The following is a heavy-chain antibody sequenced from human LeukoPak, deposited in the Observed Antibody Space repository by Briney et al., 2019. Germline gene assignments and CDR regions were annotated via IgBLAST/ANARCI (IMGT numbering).Heavy chain of an antibody. V-gene: IGHV3-66*01. CDR3: ARDRAWGNDAFDI. CDR2: SGGST. D-gene: IGHD3-16*01. J-gene: IGHJ3*02. Sequence: SGGSTYYADSVKGRFTISRDNAKNSLYLQMNSLRAEDTAVYYCARDRAWGNDAFDIWGQGTMVTVSS.